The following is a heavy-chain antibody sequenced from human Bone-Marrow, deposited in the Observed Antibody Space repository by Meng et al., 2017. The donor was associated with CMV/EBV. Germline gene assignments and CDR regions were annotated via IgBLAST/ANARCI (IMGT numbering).Heavy chain of an antibody. D-gene: IGHD4-11*01. CDR2: INWNGGST. V-gene: IGHV3-20*01. Sequence: GESLKISCAASGFTFDDYGISWVRQAPGKGLEWVSGINWNGGSTGYADSVKGRFTISRDNAKYSLYLQMNSLRAEDTALYHCARERGYSNRGASGVDPWGQGTLVTVSS. CDR3: ARERGYSNRGASGVDP. CDR1: GFTFDDYG. J-gene: IGHJ5*02.